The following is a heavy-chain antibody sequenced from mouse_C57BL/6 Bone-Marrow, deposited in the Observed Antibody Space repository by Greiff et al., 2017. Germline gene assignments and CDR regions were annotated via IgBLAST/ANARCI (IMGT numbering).Heavy chain of an antibody. CDR1: GFNIKDDY. CDR2: IDPENGDT. CDR3: TTWSYYYSSSYVYFDY. V-gene: IGHV14-4*01. D-gene: IGHD1-1*01. J-gene: IGHJ2*01. Sequence: EVKLQESGAELVRPGASVKLSCTASGFNIKDDYMHWVKQRPEQGLEWIGWIDPENGDTQYASKFQGKATITADTSSNTAYLQLSSLTSEDTAVYYCTTWSYYYSSSYVYFDYWGQGTTLTVSS.